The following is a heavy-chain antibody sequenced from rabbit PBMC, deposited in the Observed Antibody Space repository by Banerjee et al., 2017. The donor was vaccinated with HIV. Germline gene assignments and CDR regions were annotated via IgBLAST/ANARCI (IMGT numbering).Heavy chain of an antibody. V-gene: IGHV1S40*01. Sequence: QSLEESGGDLVKPGASLTLTCTASGFSFSSYYYMCWVRQAPGKGLEWIACIVVGGSGSTYYASWAKGRFTISKTSSTTVTLQMTSLTAADTATYFCARDYGYAGYGDAISGNLWGPGTLVTVS. D-gene: IGHD6-1*01. J-gene: IGHJ4*01. CDR1: GFSFSSYYY. CDR2: IVVGGSGST. CDR3: ARDYGYAGYGDAISGNL.